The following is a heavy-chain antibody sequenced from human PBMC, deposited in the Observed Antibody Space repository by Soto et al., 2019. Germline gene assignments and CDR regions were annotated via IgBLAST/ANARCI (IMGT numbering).Heavy chain of an antibody. J-gene: IGHJ5*02. D-gene: IGHD2-2*01. CDR2: ISYDGSNK. V-gene: IGHV3-30-3*01. Sequence: GGSLRLSCAASGFTFSSYAMHWVRQAPGKGLEWVAFISYDGSNKYYTDSVKGRFTISRDNSKNTLYLQMNSLRVGDTAVYYCARGTSIVLVPAAMRFDPWGQGTVVTVSS. CDR3: ARGTSIVLVPAAMRFDP. CDR1: GFTFSSYA.